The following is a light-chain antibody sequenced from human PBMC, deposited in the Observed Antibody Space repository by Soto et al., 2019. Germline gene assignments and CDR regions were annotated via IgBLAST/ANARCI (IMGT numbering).Light chain of an antibody. CDR3: QHRSGFT. Sequence: EIVLTQSPATLSLSPGERATLSCRASQSVNSYLAWYQHKPGQAPRLLIHDATYRATGIPSRFSGSGSGTDFTLTFSSLEPEDFAAYYCQHRSGFTSGPGTKVDI. V-gene: IGKV3-11*01. CDR1: QSVNSY. CDR2: DAT. J-gene: IGKJ3*01.